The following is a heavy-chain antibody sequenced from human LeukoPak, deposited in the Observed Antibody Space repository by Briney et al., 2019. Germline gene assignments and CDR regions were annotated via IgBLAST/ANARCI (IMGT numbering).Heavy chain of an antibody. J-gene: IGHJ4*02. CDR1: GFTFRSHA. D-gene: IGHD2-21*01. Sequence: GGSLRLSCVGSGFTFRSHAMSWVRQAPEKGLEFVSGIYENGGTTYYADSVKGRFSISRDNSKNTLYLQMDSLRGEDTAVYYCAKDFRIGYSAHFDYWGQGALVTVS. V-gene: IGHV3-23*01. CDR3: AKDFRIGYSAHFDY. CDR2: IYENGGTT.